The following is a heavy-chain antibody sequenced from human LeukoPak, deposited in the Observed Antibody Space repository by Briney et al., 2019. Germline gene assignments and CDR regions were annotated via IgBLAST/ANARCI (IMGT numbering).Heavy chain of an antibody. J-gene: IGHJ5*02. CDR2: MYYSGST. CDR1: GGSISSGDYY. V-gene: IGHV4-30-4*01. D-gene: IGHD3-22*01. CDR3: ARPYYYDSRIDP. Sequence: SQTLSLTCTVSGGSISSGDYYWSWIRQPPGKGLEWIAYMYYSGSTYYNPSLKSRVTMSADTSKNQLSLKLSSVTAADTAVYYCARPYYYDSRIDPWGQGILVTISS.